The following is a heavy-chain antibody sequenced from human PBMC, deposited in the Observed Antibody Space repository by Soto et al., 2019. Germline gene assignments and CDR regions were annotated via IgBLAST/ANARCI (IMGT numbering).Heavy chain of an antibody. CDR1: GFTVSSSF. V-gene: IGHV3-21*01. CDR2: ISSSSSYI. CDR3: ARDLHFYDSGGYYGY. D-gene: IGHD3-22*01. J-gene: IGHJ4*02. Sequence: GGSLRLSCVASGFTVSSSFMNWVRQAPGKGLEWVSSISSSSSYIYYADSVKGRFTISRDNAKNSLYLQMNSLRAEDTAVYYCARDLHFYDSGGYYGYWGQGTLVTVSS.